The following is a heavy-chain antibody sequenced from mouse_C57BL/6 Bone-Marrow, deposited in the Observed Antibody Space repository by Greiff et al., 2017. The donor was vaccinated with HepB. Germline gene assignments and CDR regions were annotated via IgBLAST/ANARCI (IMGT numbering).Heavy chain of an antibody. J-gene: IGHJ3*01. CDR3: ARQLFAY. Sequence: EVQRVESGGGLVQPGGSLKLSCAASGFTFSDYYMYWVRQTPEKRLEWVAYISNGGGSTYYPDTVKGRFTISRDNAKNTLYLQMSRLKSEDTAMYYCARQLFAYWGQGTLVTVSA. CDR1: GFTFSDYY. V-gene: IGHV5-12*01. CDR2: ISNGGGST.